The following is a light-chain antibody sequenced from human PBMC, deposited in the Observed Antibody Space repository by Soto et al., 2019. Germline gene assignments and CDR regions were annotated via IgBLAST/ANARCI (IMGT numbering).Light chain of an antibody. CDR2: AAS. Sequence: DIQMTQSPSSLSASVGARVTITCRASQGISNYLAWYQQKPGKVPKLLIYAASTLQSGVPSRFSGSRSGTDFTIAITSLQPEDVETYYCQKYNSARWTFCKGTKVESK. J-gene: IGKJ1*01. CDR3: QKYNSARWT. CDR1: QGISNY. V-gene: IGKV1-27*01.